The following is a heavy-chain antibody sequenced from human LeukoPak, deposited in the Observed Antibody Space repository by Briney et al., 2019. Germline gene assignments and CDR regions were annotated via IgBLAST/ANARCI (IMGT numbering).Heavy chain of an antibody. J-gene: IGHJ4*01. Sequence: QTGGSLRLSCAASGFTFTNYGMHWVRQAPGKGLQWVAAISFDGKNIHYLDSVKGRFSISRDNSKNTLYLQMNSLRAEDTAVYYCAGTYSRGSGYDFLFHYWGQEPRSPSP. CDR2: ISFDGKNI. CDR3: AGTYSRGSGYDFLFHY. CDR1: GFTFTNYG. V-gene: IGHV3-33*01. D-gene: IGHD5-12*01.